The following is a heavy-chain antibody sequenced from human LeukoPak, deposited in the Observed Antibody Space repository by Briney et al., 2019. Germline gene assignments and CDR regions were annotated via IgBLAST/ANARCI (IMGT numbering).Heavy chain of an antibody. V-gene: IGHV4-59*01. CDR1: GGSISSYY. CDR2: IYYSGST. CDR3: ARDTQPYDSSGYYEGYFDY. D-gene: IGHD3-22*01. J-gene: IGHJ4*02. Sequence: SETLSLTCTVSGGSISSYYWSWIRQPPGKGLEWIGYIYYSGSTNYNPSLKSRVTISVDTSKSQFSLKLSSVTAADTAVYYCARDTQPYDSSGYYEGYFDYWGQGTLVTVSS.